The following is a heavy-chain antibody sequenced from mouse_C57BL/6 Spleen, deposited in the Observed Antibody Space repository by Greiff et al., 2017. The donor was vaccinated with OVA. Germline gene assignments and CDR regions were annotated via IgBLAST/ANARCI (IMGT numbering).Heavy chain of an antibody. Sequence: QVHVKQSGAELVRPGASVKLSCKASGYTFTDYYINWVKQRPGQGLEWIARIYPGSGNTYYNEKFKGKATLTAEKSSSTAYMQLSSLTSEDSAVYFCVIYYYGSSYGWYFDVWGTGTTVTVSS. D-gene: IGHD1-1*01. CDR2: IYPGSGNT. CDR1: GYTFTDYY. CDR3: VIYYYGSSYGWYFDV. V-gene: IGHV1-76*01. J-gene: IGHJ1*03.